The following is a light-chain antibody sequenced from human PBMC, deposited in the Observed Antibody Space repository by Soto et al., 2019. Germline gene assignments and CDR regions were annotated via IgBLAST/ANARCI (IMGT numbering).Light chain of an antibody. Sequence: IVLTQSPATLALSPGERATLSCRASQSVSSYLAWYQQKPDQAPRLLIYDASDRATGIPARFSGSGSGTDFTLTISSLEPEDFAVYYCQQRSNWPITFGQGTRLEI. V-gene: IGKV3-11*01. J-gene: IGKJ5*01. CDR2: DAS. CDR3: QQRSNWPIT. CDR1: QSVSSY.